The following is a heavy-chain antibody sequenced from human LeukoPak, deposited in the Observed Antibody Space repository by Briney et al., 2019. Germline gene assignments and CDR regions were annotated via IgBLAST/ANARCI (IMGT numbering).Heavy chain of an antibody. D-gene: IGHD2-15*01. J-gene: IGHJ4*02. CDR2: ISGNGDIT. CDR1: RFTFNTYA. V-gene: IGHV3-23*01. Sequence: GGSLRLSCAASRFTFNTYAVTWVRQAPGKGLEWVSAISGNGDITYYADSVRGRFTISRDNSKNTLFLQMNSLRAEDTAVYYCARVKRDCSGGTCYSYDYWGQGTLVTVSS. CDR3: ARVKRDCSGGTCYSYDY.